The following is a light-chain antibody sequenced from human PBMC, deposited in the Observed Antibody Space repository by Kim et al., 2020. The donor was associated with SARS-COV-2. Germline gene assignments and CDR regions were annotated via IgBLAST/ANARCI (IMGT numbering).Light chain of an antibody. Sequence: QRVAISCTGSISNSGAGYDVHWYQQLPGTAPKVLIYGNSNRPSGVPDRFSGSKSGTSASLAITGLQAEDEADYYCQSIDKTLNGYVFGTGTKVTVL. CDR1: ISNSGAGYD. V-gene: IGLV1-40*01. CDR3: QSIDKTLNGYV. J-gene: IGLJ1*01. CDR2: GNS.